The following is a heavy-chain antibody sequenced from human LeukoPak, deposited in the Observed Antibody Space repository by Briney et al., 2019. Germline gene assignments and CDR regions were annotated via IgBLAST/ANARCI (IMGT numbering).Heavy chain of an antibody. CDR2: MWYDGSLK. V-gene: IGHV3-33*08. CDR3: ATGNGHNHGYFKY. Sequence: GGSLRLSCAASGFTLTTSGMHWVRQAPGKGLEWVAVMWYDGSLKYYADSAKGRFTISRDNSKNTLNLQMDSLGVEDTAVYYCATGNGHNHGYFKYWGQGTLVTVSS. CDR1: GFTLTTSG. D-gene: IGHD2-8*01. J-gene: IGHJ4*02.